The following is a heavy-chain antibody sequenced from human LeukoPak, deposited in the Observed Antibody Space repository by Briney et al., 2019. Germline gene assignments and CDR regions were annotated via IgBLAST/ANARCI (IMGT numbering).Heavy chain of an antibody. V-gene: IGHV3-23*01. CDR1: GFTFKDYS. CDR3: AKDSGYDYMDS. Sequence: GGCLRLSCEASGFTFKDYSMTWVRQAPGKGLEWVSSITGLGGSTFYADSVKGRFIVSRDNSKNTFYLQMNSLRVEDTAVYYCAKDSGYDYMDSWGQGTLVTVSS. D-gene: IGHD5-12*01. J-gene: IGHJ4*02. CDR2: ITGLGGST.